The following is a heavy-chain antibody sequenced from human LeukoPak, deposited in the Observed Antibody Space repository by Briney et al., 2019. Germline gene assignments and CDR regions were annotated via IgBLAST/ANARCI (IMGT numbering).Heavy chain of an antibody. CDR1: GGSINSFY. V-gene: IGHV4-59*01. CDR2: IYYSGST. Sequence: SETLSLTRTVSGGSINSFYWTWIRQPPGKGLEWIGYIYYSGSTNYNPPLKGRVTISVDTSKNQFSLKLSSVTAADTAVYYCARTYYYDSSALPSHFDYWGQGTLVTVSS. CDR3: ARTYYYDSSALPSHFDY. D-gene: IGHD3-22*01. J-gene: IGHJ4*02.